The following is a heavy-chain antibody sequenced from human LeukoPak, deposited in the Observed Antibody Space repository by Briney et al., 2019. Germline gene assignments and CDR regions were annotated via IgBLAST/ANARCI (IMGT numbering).Heavy chain of an antibody. V-gene: IGHV3-74*01. CDR3: ARDRGIRYFDWSTGLYYYYGMDV. CDR2: INSDGSST. D-gene: IGHD3-9*01. J-gene: IGHJ6*02. CDR1: GFTFSSYW. Sequence: PEGSLRLSCAASGFTFSSYWMHWVRQAPGKGLVWVSRINSDGSSTSYADSVKGRFTISRDNAKNTLYLQMNSLRAEDTAVYYCARDRGIRYFDWSTGLYYYYGMDVWGQGTTVTVSS.